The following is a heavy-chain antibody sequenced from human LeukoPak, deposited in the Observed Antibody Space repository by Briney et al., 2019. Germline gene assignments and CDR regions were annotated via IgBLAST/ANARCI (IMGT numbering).Heavy chain of an antibody. V-gene: IGHV1-18*01. J-gene: IGHJ5*02. CDR1: GYIFTSYG. D-gene: IGHD2-8*01. CDR2: ISTNKGNT. Sequence: ASVKVSCKASGYIFTSYGISWVRQAPGQGLEWMGWISTNKGNTNYAQRLQGRVTMTTDTSTSTAYMELRSLRSDDTAIYYCVRDIQWRFDPWGQGTLVSVSS. CDR3: VRDIQWRFDP.